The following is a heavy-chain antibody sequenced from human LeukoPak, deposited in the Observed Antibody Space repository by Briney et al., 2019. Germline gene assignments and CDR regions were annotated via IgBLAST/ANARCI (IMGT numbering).Heavy chain of an antibody. J-gene: IGHJ5*02. Sequence: SQTLSLTCTVSGDSIDSYYWSWIRQPPGKGLEWIGYIYYTGSTDYNPSLTSRVTMSVDTSENQFSLKLSSVTAADTAVYYCARYSRVLNWFDPWGQGTLVTVSS. CDR2: IYYTGST. CDR3: ARYSRVLNWFDP. D-gene: IGHD2-15*01. CDR1: GDSIDSYY. V-gene: IGHV4-59*01.